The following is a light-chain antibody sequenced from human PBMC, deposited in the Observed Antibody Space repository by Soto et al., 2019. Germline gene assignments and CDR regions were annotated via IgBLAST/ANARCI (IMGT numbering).Light chain of an antibody. Sequence: SYELTQPSSVSVSPGQTARITCSGDVLAKKYARWFQQKPGQAPVLVIYKDSERPSGIPERFSGSSSGTTVTLTISGAQVEDEADYYCLLSYSGAVVFGGGTKLTVL. CDR3: LLSYSGAVV. V-gene: IGLV3-27*01. CDR2: KDS. CDR1: VLAKKY. J-gene: IGLJ2*01.